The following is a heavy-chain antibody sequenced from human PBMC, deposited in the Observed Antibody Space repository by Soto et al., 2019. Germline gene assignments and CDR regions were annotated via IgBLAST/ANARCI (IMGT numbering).Heavy chain of an antibody. V-gene: IGHV4-4*07. CDR1: GASISGFY. J-gene: IGHJ5*02. D-gene: IGHD1-1*01. CDR2: IYATGST. Sequence: PXETLCLTCSVSGASISGFYWSWIRKSAGKGLDWIGRIYATGSTDYNPSLKSRVMMLVYTSKKQFSLKLRSGTAADTAVYYCVRDGTKALGDWFDPWGQGFSVTVSS. CDR3: VRDGTKALGDWFDP.